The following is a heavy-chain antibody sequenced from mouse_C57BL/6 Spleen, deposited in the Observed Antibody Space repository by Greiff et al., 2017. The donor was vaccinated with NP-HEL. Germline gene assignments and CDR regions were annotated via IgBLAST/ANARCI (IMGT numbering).Heavy chain of an antibody. CDR3: AKISITTVPLRAMDY. CDR2: ISYDGSN. J-gene: IGHJ4*01. CDR1: GYSITSGYY. V-gene: IGHV3-6*01. Sequence: EVQLQESGPGLVKPSQSLSLTCSVTGYSITSGYYWNWIRQFPGNKLEWMGYISYDGSNNYNPSLKNRISITRDTSKNQFFLKLNSVTTEDTATYYCAKISITTVPLRAMDYWGQGTSVTVSS. D-gene: IGHD1-1*01.